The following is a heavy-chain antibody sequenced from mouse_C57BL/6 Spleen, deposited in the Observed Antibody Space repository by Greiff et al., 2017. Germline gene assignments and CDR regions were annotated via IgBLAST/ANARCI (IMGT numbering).Heavy chain of an antibody. CDR2: IDPSDSYT. Sequence: VQLQASGAELVRPGTSVKLSCKASGYTFTSYWMHWVKQRPGQGLEWIGVIDPSDSYTNYNQKFKGKATLTVDTSSSTAYMQLSSLTSEDSAVYYCARGDTTVVDYWGQGTTLTVSS. J-gene: IGHJ2*01. V-gene: IGHV1-59*01. CDR3: ARGDTTVVDY. CDR1: GYTFTSYW. D-gene: IGHD1-1*01.